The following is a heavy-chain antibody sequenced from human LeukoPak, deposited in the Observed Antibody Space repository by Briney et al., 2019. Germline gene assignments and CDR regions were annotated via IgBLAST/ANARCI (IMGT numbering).Heavy chain of an antibody. Sequence: SGGSLRLSCAASGFTFSSNAMSWVRQAPGKGLEWVSAISGSGGDTYYADSVKGRFTISRDNSKNTLYLQMNSLRAEDTAVYYCAKDPDLGALPPCCGQGTLVTVSS. J-gene: IGHJ4*02. D-gene: IGHD1-26*01. CDR1: GFTFSSNA. V-gene: IGHV3-23*01. CDR3: AKDPDLGALPPC. CDR2: ISGSGGDT.